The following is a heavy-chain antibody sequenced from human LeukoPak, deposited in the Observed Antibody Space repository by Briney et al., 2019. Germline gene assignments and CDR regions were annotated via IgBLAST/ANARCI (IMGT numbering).Heavy chain of an antibody. CDR1: GFTFDDYG. V-gene: IGHV3-20*04. Sequence: GGSLRLSCAASGFTFDDYGMSWVRQAPGKGLEWVSGINWNGGSPGSADSVKGRFTISRDNAKNSLYLQMNSRRADDPALYYCARADYYYDSSGYYLADYWGQGTLVTVSS. D-gene: IGHD3-22*01. CDR3: ARADYYYDSSGYYLADY. CDR2: INWNGGSP. J-gene: IGHJ4*02.